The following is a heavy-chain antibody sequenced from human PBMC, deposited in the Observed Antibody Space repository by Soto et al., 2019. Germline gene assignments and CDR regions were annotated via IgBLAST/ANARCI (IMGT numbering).Heavy chain of an antibody. J-gene: IGHJ3*02. CDR3: ARWYSSGWYVRHDGFDI. Sequence: SLKVSCKASGGTFSSYAISWVRQAPGQGLERMGGIIPIFGIANYAQKFQGRVTITADKSTSTAYMELSSLRSGDTAVYYCARWYSSGWYVRHDGFDIWGQGTRVTVS. CDR1: GGTFSSYA. V-gene: IGHV1-69*10. D-gene: IGHD6-19*01. CDR2: IIPIFGIA.